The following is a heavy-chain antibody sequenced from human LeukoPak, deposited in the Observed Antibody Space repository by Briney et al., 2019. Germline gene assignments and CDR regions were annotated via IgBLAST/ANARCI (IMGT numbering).Heavy chain of an antibody. Sequence: PGGSLRLSCAASGFTYTNYWVSWFRQAPGQGLEWVASMKQDGSERYYVDSVKGRFTISRDNAKNSLFLQLSSLRVEDTAVYYCARGSMHVYHLYTDYWGQGTLVTVSS. D-gene: IGHD3-16*01. V-gene: IGHV3-7*01. CDR2: MKQDGSER. CDR1: GFTYTNYW. J-gene: IGHJ4*02. CDR3: ARGSMHVYHLYTDY.